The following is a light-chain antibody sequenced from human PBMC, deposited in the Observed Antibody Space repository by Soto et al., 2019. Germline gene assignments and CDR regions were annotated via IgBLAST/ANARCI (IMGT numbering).Light chain of an antibody. J-gene: IGKJ2*03. CDR1: QSVTRTY. CDR3: QQFASSRIYS. Sequence: ESLLTQSPGTLSLSPGETATLSCRASQSVTRTYLAWYQQRPGQSPRLIIYGGSTRATGFPDRLSGGGSGTDFTLTISRLEPDDSAVYYCLWQQFASSRIYSFGQETKL. V-gene: IGKV3-20*01. CDR2: GGS.